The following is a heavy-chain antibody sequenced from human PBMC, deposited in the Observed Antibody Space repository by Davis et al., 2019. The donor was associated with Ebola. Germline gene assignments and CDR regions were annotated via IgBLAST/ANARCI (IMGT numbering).Heavy chain of an antibody. J-gene: IGHJ4*02. CDR3: ATTPQYSSGQNKPFDY. Sequence: GESLKISCAASGFTLSGYDMNWVRQAPGKGLQWVAVIWDDGSNKYSADSVKGRFTISRDNSKNTLYLQMNSLRAEDTAVYYYATTPQYSSGQNKPFDYWGQGTLVTVSS. D-gene: IGHD6-19*01. V-gene: IGHV3-33*01. CDR2: IWDDGSNK. CDR1: GFTLSGYD.